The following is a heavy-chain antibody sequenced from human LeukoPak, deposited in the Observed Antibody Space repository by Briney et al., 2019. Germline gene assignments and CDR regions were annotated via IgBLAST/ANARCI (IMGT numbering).Heavy chain of an antibody. Sequence: SETLSLTCTVSGGSISSDYWSWIRQPPGKGLECIGYIYDSGSTNYDPSLKSRVTISVDTSRNQFSLKLSSVTAADTAVYYCARGVDVPAAHRGSDNWFDPWGQGTLVTVSS. CDR3: ARGVDVPAAHRGSDNWFDP. CDR1: GGSISSDY. D-gene: IGHD2-2*01. J-gene: IGHJ5*02. V-gene: IGHV4-59*01. CDR2: IYDSGST.